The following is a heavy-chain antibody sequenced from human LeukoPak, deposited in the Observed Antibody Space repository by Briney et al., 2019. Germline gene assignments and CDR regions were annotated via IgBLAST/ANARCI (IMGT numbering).Heavy chain of an antibody. Sequence: GGSLRLSCAASGFTFDDYAMHWVRQAPGKGLERVSGISWNSGSIGYANSVKGRFTISRDNAKNSLYLQMNSLRAEDMALYYCAKAPSWQLSDAFDIWGQGTMVTVSS. V-gene: IGHV3-9*03. J-gene: IGHJ3*02. D-gene: IGHD2-2*01. CDR1: GFTFDDYA. CDR2: ISWNSGSI. CDR3: AKAPSWQLSDAFDI.